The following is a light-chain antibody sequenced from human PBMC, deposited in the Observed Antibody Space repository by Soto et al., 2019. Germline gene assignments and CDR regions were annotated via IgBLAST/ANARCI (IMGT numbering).Light chain of an antibody. Sequence: QSALTQPASVSGSPGQSITISCTGTSSDVGGYNYVSWYQQHPGKAPKLMIYEVSNRPSGVSNRFSGSKSGNTASLTISGLQAEDEDDYDCSSYTSSSTLVFGTGTKLTVL. CDR3: SSYTSSSTLV. CDR2: EVS. V-gene: IGLV2-14*01. J-gene: IGLJ1*01. CDR1: SSDVGGYNY.